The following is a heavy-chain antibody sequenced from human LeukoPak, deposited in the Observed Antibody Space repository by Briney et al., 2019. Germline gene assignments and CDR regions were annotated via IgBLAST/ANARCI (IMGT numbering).Heavy chain of an antibody. J-gene: IGHJ4*02. CDR1: GFTFNSYS. CDR3: ARGVVSIAARPPYFDY. Sequence: GGSLRLSCAASGFTFNSYSMNWVRQAPGKGLEWVSSISSGSSYIYYVDAVKGRFTISRDNPKNSLYLQMNSLRAEDTAVYYCARGVVSIAARPPYFDYWGQGTLVTVSS. CDR2: ISSGSSYI. V-gene: IGHV3-21*01. D-gene: IGHD6-6*01.